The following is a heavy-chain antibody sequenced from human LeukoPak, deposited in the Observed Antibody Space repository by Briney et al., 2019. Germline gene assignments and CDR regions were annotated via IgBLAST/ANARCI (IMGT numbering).Heavy chain of an antibody. CDR2: ISSSGSTI. Sequence: PGGSLRLSCAASGFTFSSYEMNWVRQAPGKGLEWVSYISSSGSTIYYADSVKGRFTISRDDSKNTLYLQMNSLKTEDTAVYYCTTEKLHAFDIWGKGTTVTISS. V-gene: IGHV3-48*03. CDR3: TTEKLHAFDI. CDR1: GFTFSSYE. J-gene: IGHJ3*02. D-gene: IGHD4-23*01.